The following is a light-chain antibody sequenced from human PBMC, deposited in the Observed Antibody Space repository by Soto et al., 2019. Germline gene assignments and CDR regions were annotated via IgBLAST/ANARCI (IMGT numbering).Light chain of an antibody. J-gene: IGKJ4*01. CDR3: KQSSAFPLT. Sequence: DLQMTQSPSSVSASVGDRVTITCRASQGINNWLAWYQQKPGKAPELLIYAVSYLQSGVPSRFSGSGSGTDFTLTISSLQPEDFATYFCKQSSAFPLTFDGGTKVEIK. CDR1: QGINNW. V-gene: IGKV1-12*01. CDR2: AVS.